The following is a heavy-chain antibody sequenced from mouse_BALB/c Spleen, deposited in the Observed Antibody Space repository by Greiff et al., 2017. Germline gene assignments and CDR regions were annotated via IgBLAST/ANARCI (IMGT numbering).Heavy chain of an antibody. CDR3: ARAYRYDAMDY. V-gene: IGHV5-12-1*01. J-gene: IGHJ4*01. CDR2: ISSGGGST. Sequence: EVKLEESGGGLVKPGGSLKLSCAASGFAFSSYDMSWVRQTPEKRLEWVAYISSGGGSTYYPDTVKGRFTISRDNAKNTLYLQMSSLKSEDTAMYYCARAYRYDAMDYWGQGTSVTVSS. D-gene: IGHD2-14*01. CDR1: GFAFSSYD.